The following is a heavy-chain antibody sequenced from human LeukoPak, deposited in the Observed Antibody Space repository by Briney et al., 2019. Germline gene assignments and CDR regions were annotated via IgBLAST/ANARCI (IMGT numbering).Heavy chain of an antibody. CDR1: GGSIRSSYYY. CDR3: ARRVDDYNAFDY. D-gene: IGHD5-24*01. Sequence: PSETLSLTCTVSGGSIRSSYYYWGWIRQPPGKGLEWIGYIVHSGNTYYNPSLRSRVTILVDRSKNQFSLKLNSVTAADTAIYYCARRVDDYNAFDYWGQGTLVTVSS. J-gene: IGHJ4*02. V-gene: IGHV4-39*07. CDR2: IVHSGNT.